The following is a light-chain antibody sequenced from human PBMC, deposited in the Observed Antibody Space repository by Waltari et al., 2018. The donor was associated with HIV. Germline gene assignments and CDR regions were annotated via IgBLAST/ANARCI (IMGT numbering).Light chain of an antibody. V-gene: IGKV1-17*01. CDR2: SSS. CDR1: QGIGNH. J-gene: IGKJ1*01. CDR3: LQQQTYPDV. Sequence: DIQINQSPSSLAASVGDSVTITGRASQGIGNHLAGYQQIAGKAPRRLIYSSSNLQNGVSSRFSGSGSGTEFTLTVTSLQSEDCATYYCLQQQTYPDVFGQGTKVDSK.